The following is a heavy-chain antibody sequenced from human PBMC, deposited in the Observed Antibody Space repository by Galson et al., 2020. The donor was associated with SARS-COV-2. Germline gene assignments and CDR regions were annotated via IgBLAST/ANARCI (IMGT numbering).Heavy chain of an antibody. Sequence: ASVKVSCKASGYTFTSYDINWVRQATGQGLEWMGWMNPNSGNTGYAQKFQGRVTMTKSTSTSTAYMELTSLRSEDTAIYYCTRGRPSSWDYWGQGTLVTVSS. CDR1: GYTFTSYD. V-gene: IGHV1-8*01. CDR3: TRGRPSSWDY. J-gene: IGHJ4*02. CDR2: MNPNSGNT. D-gene: IGHD6-13*01.